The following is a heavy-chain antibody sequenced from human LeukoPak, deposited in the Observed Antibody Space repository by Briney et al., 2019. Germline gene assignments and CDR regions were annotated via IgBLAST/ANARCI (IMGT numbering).Heavy chain of an antibody. J-gene: IGHJ5*02. Sequence: GASVKVSCKASGYTFTGYYMHWVRQAPGQGLEWMGWINPSSGGTNYAQKFQGRVTMTRDTSISTAYMELSRLRSDDTAVYYCARDRGYSYGSTNWFDPWGQGTLVTVSS. CDR3: ARDRGYSYGSTNWFDP. D-gene: IGHD5-18*01. CDR1: GYTFTGYY. CDR2: INPSSGGT. V-gene: IGHV1-2*02.